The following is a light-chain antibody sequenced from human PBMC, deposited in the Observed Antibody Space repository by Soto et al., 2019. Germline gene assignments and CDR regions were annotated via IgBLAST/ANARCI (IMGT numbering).Light chain of an antibody. V-gene: IGKV3-15*01. CDR1: QSISSN. CDR2: GAS. Sequence: EIVMTQSPDTLSMSPGERATLSCRASQSISSNLAWYQQKPGQAPRLLIYGASTRATGIPARFSGSGSGTDFTLTISSLQSEYFAVYNCQQYNNWPPLYTFGQGTKLENK. CDR3: QQYNNWPPLYT. J-gene: IGKJ2*01.